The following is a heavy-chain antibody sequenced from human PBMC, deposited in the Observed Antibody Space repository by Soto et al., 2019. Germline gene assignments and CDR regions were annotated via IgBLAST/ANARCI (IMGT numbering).Heavy chain of an antibody. CDR3: SRVGDYDSSGYYWGY. J-gene: IGHJ4*02. CDR2: ISAYNGNT. D-gene: IGHD3-22*01. Sequence: QVQLVQSGAEVKKPGASVKVSCKASGYTFTSYGISWVRQAPGQGLEWMGWISAYNGNTNYAQKLQGRVTMTTDTSTSTANMELRSLRSDDTAVYYGSRVGDYDSSGYYWGYWGQGTLVTVSS. V-gene: IGHV1-18*01. CDR1: GYTFTSYG.